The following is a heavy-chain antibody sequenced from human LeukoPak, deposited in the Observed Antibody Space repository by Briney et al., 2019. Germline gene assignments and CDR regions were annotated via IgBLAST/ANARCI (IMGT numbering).Heavy chain of an antibody. CDR3: VHSAPGLSSGWPFDY. V-gene: IGHV2-5*02. Sequence: SGPTLVKPTQTLTLTCTFSGFSLSTSGVGVGWIRQPPGKALEWLTLLYWDDDKRYSPSLKSRLTITKDTSQNQVVLTMTNMDPVDTATYYCVHSAPGLSSGWPFDYWGQGTLVTVSP. CDR1: GFSLSTSGVG. D-gene: IGHD6-19*01. CDR2: LYWDDDK. J-gene: IGHJ4*02.